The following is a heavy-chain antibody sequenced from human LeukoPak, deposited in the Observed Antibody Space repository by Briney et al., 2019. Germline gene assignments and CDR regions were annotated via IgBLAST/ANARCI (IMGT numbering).Heavy chain of an antibody. CDR1: GFTFSSYA. D-gene: IGHD2-2*02. V-gene: IGHV3-23*01. Sequence: GGSLRLSCAASGFTFSSYAMSWVRQAPGKGLEWVSAISGSGGSTYYADSVKGRFTISRDNSKNTLYLQMNSLRAEDTAVYYCAKDLGIGYCSSTSCYTIDYWGQGTLSPSPQ. CDR3: AKDLGIGYCSSTSCYTIDY. J-gene: IGHJ4*02. CDR2: ISGSGGST.